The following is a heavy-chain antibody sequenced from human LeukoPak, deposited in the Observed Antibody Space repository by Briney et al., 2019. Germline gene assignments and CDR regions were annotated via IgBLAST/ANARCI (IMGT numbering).Heavy chain of an antibody. Sequence: SETLSLTCTVSGGSISSYYWSWIRQPAGKGLEWIGRINTSGSTNYNPSLKSRVTMSVDTSKNQFSLKLSSVTAADTAVYYCAGADSGYDIYYYYYMDVWGKGTTVTVSS. J-gene: IGHJ6*03. D-gene: IGHD5-12*01. V-gene: IGHV4-4*07. CDR3: AGADSGYDIYYYYYMDV. CDR1: GGSISSYY. CDR2: INTSGST.